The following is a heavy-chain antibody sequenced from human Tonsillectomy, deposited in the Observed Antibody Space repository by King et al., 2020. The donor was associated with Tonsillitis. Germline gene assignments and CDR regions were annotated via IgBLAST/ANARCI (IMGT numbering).Heavy chain of an antibody. D-gene: IGHD1-26*01. Sequence: QLVQSGGGSVQPGGSLRLSCAASRFTFSNYSMNWVRQAPGKGLEWVSYISSSGNTRYYADSVKGRFTISRDSAKNSLYLQMSSLRAEDTAVYYCARGPTGSYLSGYWGQGTLVTVSS. J-gene: IGHJ4*02. V-gene: IGHV3-48*04. CDR3: ARGPTGSYLSGY. CDR2: ISSSGNTR. CDR1: RFTFSNYS.